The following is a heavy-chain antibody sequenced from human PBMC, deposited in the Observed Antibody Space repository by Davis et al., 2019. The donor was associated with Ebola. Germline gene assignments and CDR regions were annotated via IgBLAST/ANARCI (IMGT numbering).Heavy chain of an antibody. V-gene: IGHV1-69*04. CDR1: GGTFSSYA. D-gene: IGHD3-3*01. CDR2: IIPILGIA. CDR3: ARDLGYDFWSGYLPFDY. Sequence: SVKVSCKASGGTFSSYAISWVRQAPGQGLEWMGRIIPILGIANYAQKFQGRVTITADKSTSTAYMELRSLRSDDTAVYYCARDLGYDFWSGYLPFDYWGQGTLVTVSS. J-gene: IGHJ4*02.